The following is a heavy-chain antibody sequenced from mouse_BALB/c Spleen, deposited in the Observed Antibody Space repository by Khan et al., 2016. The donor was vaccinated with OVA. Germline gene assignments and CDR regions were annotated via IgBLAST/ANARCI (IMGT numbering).Heavy chain of an antibody. D-gene: IGHD1-3*01. CDR1: GFSFSRYA. Sequence: VQLKVPGGGLVKPGGSLKLSCAASGFSFSRYAMSLVRQTPDKRLEWVATISSGGSYTYYPDSVTGRFTIFRDNAKNTLYLQMSRLRSEDTDMYDCARLNAMDYWGQGTSVTVSS. CDR3: ARLNAMDY. J-gene: IGHJ4*01. CDR2: ISSGGSYT. V-gene: IGHV5-9-3*01.